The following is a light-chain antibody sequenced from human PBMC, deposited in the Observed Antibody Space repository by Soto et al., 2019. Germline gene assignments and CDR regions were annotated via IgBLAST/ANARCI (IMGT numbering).Light chain of an antibody. CDR3: QHYNSYSEA. J-gene: IGKJ1*01. V-gene: IGKV1-5*03. CDR1: QSIGSW. Sequence: DIQMTQSPSTLSASVGDRVIIVCRASQSIGSWLAWYQQKPGKAPKLLIYKASTLKSGVPSRFSGSGSGTEFTLTISSLQPDDCATYYCQHYNSYSEAFGQGTKVDIK. CDR2: KAS.